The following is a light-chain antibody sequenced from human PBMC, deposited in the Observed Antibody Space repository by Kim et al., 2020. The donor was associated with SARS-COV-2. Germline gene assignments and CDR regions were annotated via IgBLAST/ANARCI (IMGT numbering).Light chain of an antibody. Sequence: GQRVTISCSGSSSNIGSNYVYWYQQLPGTAPKLLISRSNQRPSVVPDRFSGSRSGTSASLAISGLRSEDEADYYCAAWDDNLSGWGFGGGTQLTVL. CDR3: AAWDDNLSGWG. CDR2: RSN. J-gene: IGLJ3*02. V-gene: IGLV1-47*01. CDR1: SSNIGSNY.